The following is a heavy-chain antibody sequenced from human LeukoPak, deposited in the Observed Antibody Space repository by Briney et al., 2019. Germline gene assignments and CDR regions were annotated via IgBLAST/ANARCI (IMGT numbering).Heavy chain of an antibody. V-gene: IGHV1-46*01. CDR1: GYTFTSYY. D-gene: IGHD2-15*01. CDR3: ARTYCSGGSCYFDY. CDR2: INPSGGST. Sequence: GASVKASCKSSGYTFTSYYMHWVRQAPGQGLEWLGIINPSGGSTSYAQKFQGRVTMTRDTSTSTVYMEMNSLRSEDTAVYYCARTYCSGGSCYFDYWGQGTLVTVSS. J-gene: IGHJ4*02.